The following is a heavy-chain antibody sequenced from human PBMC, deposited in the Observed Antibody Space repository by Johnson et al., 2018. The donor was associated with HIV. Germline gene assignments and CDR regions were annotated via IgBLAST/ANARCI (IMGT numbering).Heavy chain of an antibody. Sequence: QVQLVESGGGVVQPGGSLRLSCAASGFTFSSYGMHWVRQAPGKGLEWVAFIRYDGSNTYYSDSLKGRFTISRDNSKNTLDLQMNSLRGEDTAVYYCAKGLTFFGVAMINAPLDIWGQGTMVTVSS. CDR3: AKGLTFFGVAMINAPLDI. V-gene: IGHV3-30*02. J-gene: IGHJ3*02. CDR2: IRYDGSNT. D-gene: IGHD3-3*01. CDR1: GFTFSSYG.